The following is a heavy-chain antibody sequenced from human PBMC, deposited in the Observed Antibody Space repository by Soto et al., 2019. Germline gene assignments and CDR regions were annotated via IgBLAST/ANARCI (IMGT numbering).Heavy chain of an antibody. J-gene: IGHJ6*02. CDR2: ISYDGSNK. Sequence: QVQLVESGGGVVQPGRSLRLSCAASGFTFSSYAMHWVRQAPGKGLEWVAVISYDGSNKYYADSVKGRFTISRDNSKMTLYLQMNSLRAEDTAVYYCARDDVDTAMVIMGSMIVHYYGMDVWGQGTTVTVSS. CDR1: GFTFSSYA. V-gene: IGHV3-30-3*01. D-gene: IGHD5-18*01. CDR3: ARDDVDTAMVIMGSMIVHYYGMDV.